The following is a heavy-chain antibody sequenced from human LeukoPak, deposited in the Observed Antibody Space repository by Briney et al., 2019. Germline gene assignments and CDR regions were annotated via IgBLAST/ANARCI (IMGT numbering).Heavy chain of an antibody. V-gene: IGHV4-38-2*02. CDR2: INNSGYT. J-gene: IGHJ4*02. CDR1: GYSISSAYY. CDR3: ARGRSSYYDSGGYYYLVY. Sequence: SETLSLTCSVSGYSISSAYYWGWIRPPPGKGLEWIGNINNSGYTNNNPSLKSRVTISVDTFKNQFSLKLSSVTAADTAVYYCARGRSSYYDSGGYYYLVYWGQGTLVTVSS. D-gene: IGHD3-22*01.